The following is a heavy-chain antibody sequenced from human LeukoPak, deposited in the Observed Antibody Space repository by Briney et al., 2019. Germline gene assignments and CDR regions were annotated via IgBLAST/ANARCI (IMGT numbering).Heavy chain of an antibody. CDR1: GFSVSNNY. CDR3: ARGATRWELLLFTCNFDY. CDR2: ISSSGSTI. V-gene: IGHV3-11*04. Sequence: PGGSLRLSCAASGFSVSNNYMCWVRQAPGKGLEWVSYISSSGSTIYYADSVKGRFTISRDNAKNSLYLQMNSLRAEDTAVYYCARGATRWELLLFTCNFDYWGQGTLVTVSS. J-gene: IGHJ4*02. D-gene: IGHD1-26*01.